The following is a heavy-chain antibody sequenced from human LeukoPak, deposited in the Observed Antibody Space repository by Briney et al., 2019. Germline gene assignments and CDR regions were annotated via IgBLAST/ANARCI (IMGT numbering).Heavy chain of an antibody. D-gene: IGHD1-14*01. CDR3: AKDQSTGTSWTSYYMDV. Sequence: GESLRLSCAASGFTSNSYGMHWVRQAPGKGLEWVSFIRYDGSDKYYADSVTGRFTISRDSSKNTLYLQMNSPRVEDTAVYYCAKDQSTGTSWTSYYMDVWGKGTTVTVSS. J-gene: IGHJ6*03. CDR2: IRYDGSDK. V-gene: IGHV3-30*02. CDR1: GFTSNSYG.